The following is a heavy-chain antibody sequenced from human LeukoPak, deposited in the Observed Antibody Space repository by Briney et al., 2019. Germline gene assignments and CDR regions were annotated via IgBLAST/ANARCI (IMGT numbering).Heavy chain of an antibody. CDR2: INPNSGGT. V-gene: IGHV1-2*02. Sequence: ASVKVSCKPSGYTFTGYYMHWVRQAPGQGLEWMGWINPNSGGTNYAQKFQGRVTMTRDTSISTAYMESSRLRSDDTAVYYCARGVVVAATLLFDYWGQGTLVTVSS. CDR1: GYTFTGYY. CDR3: ARGVVVAATLLFDY. J-gene: IGHJ4*02. D-gene: IGHD2-15*01.